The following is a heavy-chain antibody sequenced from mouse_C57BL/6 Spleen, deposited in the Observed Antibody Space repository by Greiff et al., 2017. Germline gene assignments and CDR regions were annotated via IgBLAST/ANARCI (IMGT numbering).Heavy chain of an antibody. CDR3: ARNYERAMDY. D-gene: IGHD2-4*01. V-gene: IGHV1-4*01. Sequence: LQESGAELARPGASVKMSCKASGYTFTSYTMHWVKQRPGQGLEWIGYINPSSGYTKYNQKFKDKATLTADKSSSTAYMQLSSLTSEDSAVYYCARNYERAMDYWGQGTSVTVSS. CDR2: INPSSGYT. CDR1: GYTFTSYT. J-gene: IGHJ4*01.